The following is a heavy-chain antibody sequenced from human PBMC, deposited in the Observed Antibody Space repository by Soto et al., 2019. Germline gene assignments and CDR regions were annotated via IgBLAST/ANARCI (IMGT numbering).Heavy chain of an antibody. CDR1: GFTFSTSA. CDR3: AADRTFYSGNYRFDN. V-gene: IGHV1-58*01. CDR2: IVVDTGNT. D-gene: IGHD4-4*01. Sequence: QMQLVQSGPEVRKPGTSVKVSCKASGFTFSTSAVQWVRQARGQRLEWIGWIVVDTGNTNYAQKFLERVSITRDMSTRTAYMELSNLGSEDTAVYYCAADRTFYSGNYRFDNWGQGTLLTVSS. J-gene: IGHJ4*02.